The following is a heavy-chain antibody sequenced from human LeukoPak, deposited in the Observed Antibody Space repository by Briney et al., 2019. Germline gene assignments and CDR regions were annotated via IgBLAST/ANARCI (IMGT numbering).Heavy chain of an antibody. J-gene: IGHJ6*03. V-gene: IGHV3-48*04. D-gene: IGHD6-6*01. Sequence: GGSLRLSCAASGFTFSSYSMNWVRQAPGKGLEWVSYISSSSGTLYYADSVKGRFTISRDNAKNSLYLQMNSLRAEDTAVYFCARSSIAARGLYYYMDVWGKGTTVTVS. CDR3: ARSSIAARGLYYYMDV. CDR1: GFTFSSYS. CDR2: ISSSSGTL.